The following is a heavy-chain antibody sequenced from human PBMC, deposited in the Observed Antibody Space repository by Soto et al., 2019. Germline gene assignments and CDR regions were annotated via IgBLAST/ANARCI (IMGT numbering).Heavy chain of an antibody. CDR1: GGSISSSSYY. D-gene: IGHD1-26*01. CDR2: IYYSGST. CDR3: ARHGPGGSYSDY. J-gene: IGHJ4*02. Sequence: NPSETLSLTCTVSGGSISSSSYYWGWIRQPPGKGLEWIGSIYYSGSTYYNPSLKSRVTISVDTSKNQFSLKLSSVTAADTAVYYCARHGPGGSYSDYWGQGTLVTVSS. V-gene: IGHV4-39*01.